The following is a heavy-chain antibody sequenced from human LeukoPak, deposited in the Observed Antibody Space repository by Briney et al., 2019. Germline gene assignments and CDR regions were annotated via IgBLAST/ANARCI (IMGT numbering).Heavy chain of an antibody. CDR2: IYYSGSS. V-gene: IGHV4-59*01. Sequence: PSETLSLTCTVSGGSLTSYYWSWFRQPPGKGLEWIGYIYYSGSSNYNPSLKSRVTISVDTSKNQFSLKLNSVTAADTAVYYCARVRIHDGSGYYPLDYWGQGTRVTVSS. CDR1: GGSLTSYY. J-gene: IGHJ4*02. CDR3: ARVRIHDGSGYYPLDY. D-gene: IGHD3-22*01.